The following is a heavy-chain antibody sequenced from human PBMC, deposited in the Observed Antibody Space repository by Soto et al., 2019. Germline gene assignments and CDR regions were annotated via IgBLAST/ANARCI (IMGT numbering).Heavy chain of an antibody. J-gene: IGHJ3*02. CDR3: ARLRSVARDAFDI. CDR2: IYHSGST. D-gene: IGHD6-19*01. V-gene: IGHV4-38-2*01. Sequence: PSETLSLTCAVSGYSISSGYYWGWIRQPPGKGLEWIGSIYHSGSTYYNPSLKSRVTISVDTSKNQFSLKLSSVTAPDTAVYYCARLRSVARDAFDIWGQGTMVTVSS. CDR1: GYSISSGYY.